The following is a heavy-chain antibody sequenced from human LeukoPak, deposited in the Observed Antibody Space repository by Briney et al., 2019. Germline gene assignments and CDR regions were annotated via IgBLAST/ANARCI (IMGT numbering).Heavy chain of an antibody. CDR2: IYSGGAT. CDR3: ARARYNWKGPYYFDS. D-gene: IGHD1-1*01. CDR1: GLTVSGDY. J-gene: IGHJ4*02. Sequence: GGSLKLSCAASGLTVSGDYMNWVRQAPGKGLEWVSAIYSGGATYYADSVKGRFSISRDNSRNTVHLQMNSLRAEETAVYYCARARYNWKGPYYFDSWGQGTLVTVSP. V-gene: IGHV3-53*01.